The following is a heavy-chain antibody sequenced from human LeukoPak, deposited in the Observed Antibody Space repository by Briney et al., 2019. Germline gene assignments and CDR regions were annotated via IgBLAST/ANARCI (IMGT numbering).Heavy chain of an antibody. CDR3: AREGAAAGITVLEYYYYYYYMDV. Sequence: GGSLRLSCAASGFSFRTYWMTWVRRAPGKGLEWVADVKKDGSERYYVDSVKGRFTISRDNAKNSLYLQINSLRAEDTAVYYCAREGAAAGITVLEYYYYYYYMDVWGKGTTVTVSS. CDR2: VKKDGSER. CDR1: GFSFRTYW. J-gene: IGHJ6*03. V-gene: IGHV3-7*01. D-gene: IGHD6-13*01.